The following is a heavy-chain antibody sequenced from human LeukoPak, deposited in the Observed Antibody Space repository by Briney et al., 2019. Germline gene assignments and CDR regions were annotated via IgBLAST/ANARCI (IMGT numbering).Heavy chain of an antibody. CDR1: GFTFSSYG. Sequence: PGGSLRLSCAASGFTFSSYGMHWVRQAPGKGLEWVAVIWYDGSNKYYADSVKGRFTISRDNSKNTLYLQMNSLRAEDTAVYYCVKSATWWGRYFDYWGQGTLVTVSS. CDR2: IWYDGSNK. CDR3: VKSATWWGRYFDY. D-gene: IGHD2-15*01. V-gene: IGHV3-33*06. J-gene: IGHJ4*02.